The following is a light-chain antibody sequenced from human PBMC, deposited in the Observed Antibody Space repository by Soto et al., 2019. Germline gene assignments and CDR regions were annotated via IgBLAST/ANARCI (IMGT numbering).Light chain of an antibody. J-gene: IGKJ2*01. CDR3: QQGHNWPLT. V-gene: IGKV3-15*01. CDR2: SAS. CDR1: QSISTE. Sequence: EIAMTQSPATLSVSPGERATLSCRASQSISTELAWYQQIPGQPPRLLIYSASTRATGVPARFTGSGSGSEFTLPISRLQPEDFAIYYCQQGHNWPLTFGQGTRLEI.